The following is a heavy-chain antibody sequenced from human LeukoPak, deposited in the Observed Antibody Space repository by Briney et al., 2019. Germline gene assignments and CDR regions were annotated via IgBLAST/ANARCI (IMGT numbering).Heavy chain of an antibody. CDR3: VREVKVLTGYREPSDGFDI. Sequence: SVKVSCKASGGTFSNYTISWGRQGPRQGLELMGGMIPVFGTAHYEQKFQSRVTITADKYTTTAYMELSSVRSEDTAVYYCVREVKVLTGYREPSDGFDIRGQGTMVTVSS. CDR1: GGTFSNYT. V-gene: IGHV1-69*06. CDR2: MIPVFGTA. J-gene: IGHJ3*02. D-gene: IGHD3-9*01.